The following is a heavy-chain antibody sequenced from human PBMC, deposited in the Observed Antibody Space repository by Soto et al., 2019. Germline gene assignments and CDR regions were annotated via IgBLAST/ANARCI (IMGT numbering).Heavy chain of an antibody. CDR3: ARPRISAAGNDRYFDY. D-gene: IGHD6-13*01. J-gene: IGHJ4*02. V-gene: IGHV5-51*01. CDR1: GYSFTSYW. CDR2: IYPGDSDT. Sequence: PGESLKISCKGSGYSFTSYWIGWVRQMPGKGLEWMGIIYPGDSDTRYSPSFQGQVTISADKSISTAYLQWSSLKASDTAMYYCARPRISAAGNDRYFDYWGQGTLVTVSS.